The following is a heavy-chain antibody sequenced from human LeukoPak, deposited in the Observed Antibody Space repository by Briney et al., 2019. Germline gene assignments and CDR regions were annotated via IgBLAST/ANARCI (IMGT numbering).Heavy chain of an antibody. CDR3: ARGPSARGSYVDY. CDR1: GFTFSNYG. J-gene: IGHJ4*02. CDR2: ISYDGSNR. V-gene: IGHV3-30*03. D-gene: IGHD1-26*01. Sequence: GGSLRLSCAASGFTFSNYGMHWVRQAPGKGLEWVAVISYDGSNRFYADSVKGRFSISRDNFKNTLYLQMNSLRAEDTAVYYCARGPSARGSYVDYWGQGTLVTVSS.